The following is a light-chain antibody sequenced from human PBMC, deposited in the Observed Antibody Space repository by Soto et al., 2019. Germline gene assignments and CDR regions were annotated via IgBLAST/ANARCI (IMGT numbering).Light chain of an antibody. Sequence: DIQMTQSPSTLSASVGDRVTITCRASQSISVWLAWYQQKAGKAPNLLIYKASRLESGVPSRFSGSGSETEFTLTISGLQPGESATYYGQQYNSYSSTFGQGTKVEVK. CDR1: QSISVW. CDR3: QQYNSYSST. V-gene: IGKV1-5*03. J-gene: IGKJ1*01. CDR2: KAS.